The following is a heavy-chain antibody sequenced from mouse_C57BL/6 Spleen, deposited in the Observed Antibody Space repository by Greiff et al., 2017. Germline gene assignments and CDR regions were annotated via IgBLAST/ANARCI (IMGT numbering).Heavy chain of an antibody. Sequence: EVQLQQSGPKLVKPGASVKISCKASGYTFTDYYMNWVKQSHGKSLEWIGDINPNNGGTSYNQKFKGKATLTVDKSSSTAYMELRSLTSEDSAVYYCAKRYDYYAMDYWGQGTSVTVSS. CDR3: AKRYDYYAMDY. V-gene: IGHV1-26*01. CDR1: GYTFTDYY. J-gene: IGHJ4*01. CDR2: INPNNGGT.